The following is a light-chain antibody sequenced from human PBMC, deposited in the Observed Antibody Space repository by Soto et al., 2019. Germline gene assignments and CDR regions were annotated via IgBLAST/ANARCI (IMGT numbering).Light chain of an antibody. CDR3: CSYAGSRV. V-gene: IGLV2-23*01. Sequence: QSVLTQPASVSASPGQSITISCSGVSSDVGSYNLVSWYQQHPGKAPKLMIYEGSKRPSGVSNRFSGSKSGNTASLTISGLQAEDEADYYCCSYAGSRVFGGGTKLTVL. CDR1: SSDVGSYNL. CDR2: EGS. J-gene: IGLJ3*02.